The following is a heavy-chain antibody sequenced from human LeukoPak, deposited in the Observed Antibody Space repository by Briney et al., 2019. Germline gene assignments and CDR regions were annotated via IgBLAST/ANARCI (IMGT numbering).Heavy chain of an antibody. D-gene: IGHD1-7*01. J-gene: IGHJ4*02. CDR1: GYTFTGYY. Sequence: APVKVSCKASGYTFTGYYMHWVRQAPGQGLEWMGWINPNSGGTNYAQKFQGRVTMTRDTSISTAYMELSRLRSDDTAVYYCARDLDWNYPNSEYYFDYWGQGTLVTVSS. CDR3: ARDLDWNYPNSEYYFDY. V-gene: IGHV1-2*02. CDR2: INPNSGGT.